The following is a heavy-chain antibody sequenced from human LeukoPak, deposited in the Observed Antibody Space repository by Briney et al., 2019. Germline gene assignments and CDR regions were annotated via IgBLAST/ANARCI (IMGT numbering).Heavy chain of an antibody. CDR1: GYSFTSYW. CDR3: ARHDITMVRGVILDY. J-gene: IGHJ4*02. V-gene: IGHV5-51*01. D-gene: IGHD3-10*01. Sequence: GESLKISCKGSGYSFTSYWIGRVRQMPGKGLEWMGTIYPGDSDTRYSPSFQGQVTISADKSISTAYLQWSSLKASDTAMYYCARHDITMVRGVILDYWGQGTLVTVSS. CDR2: IYPGDSDT.